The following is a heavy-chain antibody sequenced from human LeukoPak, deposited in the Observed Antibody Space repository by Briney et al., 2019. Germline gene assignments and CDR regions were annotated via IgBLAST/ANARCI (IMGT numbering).Heavy chain of an antibody. CDR3: ARVLRASDYDFWSGYYTGWFDP. V-gene: IGHV1-69*05. Sequence: RAASVKVSCKASGGTFSSYAISWVRQAPGQGLEWMGGIIPIFGTANYAQKFQGRVTITTDESTSTAYMELSSLRSEDTAVYYCARVLRASDYDFWSGYYTGWFDPWGQGTLVTVSS. CDR1: GGTFSSYA. CDR2: IIPIFGTA. J-gene: IGHJ5*02. D-gene: IGHD3-3*01.